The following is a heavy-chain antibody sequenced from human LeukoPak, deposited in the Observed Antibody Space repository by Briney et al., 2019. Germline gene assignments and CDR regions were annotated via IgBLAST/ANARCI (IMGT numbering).Heavy chain of an antibody. CDR3: AKGAYYDL. CDR1: GFTFSSSG. Sequence: PGGSLRLSCAASGFTFSSSGMSWVRQAPGKGLEWVSTISDNGGSTYYPDSVKGRFTISRDNSKNTLYLQMNSLRAEDTAGYYCAKGAYYDLWGQGTLVTVSS. J-gene: IGHJ4*02. D-gene: IGHD3-22*01. CDR2: ISDNGGST. V-gene: IGHV3-23*01.